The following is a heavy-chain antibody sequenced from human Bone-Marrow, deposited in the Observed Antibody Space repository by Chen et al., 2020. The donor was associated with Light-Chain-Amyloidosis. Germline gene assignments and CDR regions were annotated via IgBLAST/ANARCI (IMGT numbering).Heavy chain of an antibody. CDR2: FDPEDGDT. CDR3: TTDARNSGFYVFGFDL. V-gene: IGHV1-24*01. J-gene: IGHJ3*01. D-gene: IGHD6-19*01. CDR1: GGTLNEFP. Sequence: QVQLVQSGAEVKEPGAAVWCSCKVSGGTLNEFPSHWVRQAHRKGPEWMGGFDPEDGDTIHTQRFQGRISLTDDTSAATAYMELRRLTSEDPAVYYCTTDARNSGFYVFGFDLWGQVTMVTVSS.